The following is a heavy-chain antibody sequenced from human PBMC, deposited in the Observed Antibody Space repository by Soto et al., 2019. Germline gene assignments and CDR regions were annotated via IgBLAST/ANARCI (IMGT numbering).Heavy chain of an antibody. CDR2: VYRGGST. J-gene: IGHJ6*03. CDR3: AKEMGFCTTTSCHAGPLYYYMDV. Sequence: SETLALTCTVSGGSIRSYHWTWIRQPPGKGLEWLGDVYRGGSTNYNPSLRSRLTMSVDTSNNQFSLRLSSVTAADTAVYYCAKEMGFCTTTSCHAGPLYYYMDVWGKGTTVTVSS. V-gene: IGHV4-59*01. CDR1: GGSIRSYH. D-gene: IGHD2-2*01.